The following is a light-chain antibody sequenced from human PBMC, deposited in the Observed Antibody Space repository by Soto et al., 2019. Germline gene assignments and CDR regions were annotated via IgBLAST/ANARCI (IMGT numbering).Light chain of an antibody. CDR1: QTVSSNY. J-gene: IGKJ5*01. CDR3: QQYTGPPTT. V-gene: IGKV3-20*01. Sequence: IVLTQSPDPLSLSPGERATLSCSSSQTVSSNYLAWCQQRPGQAPRLIIYGASTRAAGIPDRFSGSGSGTDFTLTITRLEPEDSAVYFCQQYTGPPTTLGQGTRLEIK. CDR2: GAS.